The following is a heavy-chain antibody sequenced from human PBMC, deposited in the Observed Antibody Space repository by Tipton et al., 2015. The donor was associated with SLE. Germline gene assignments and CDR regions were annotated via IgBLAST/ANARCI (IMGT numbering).Heavy chain of an antibody. CDR2: IYYSGST. CDR3: ARGRGVTTPIYYYYYMDV. D-gene: IGHD4-11*01. J-gene: IGHJ6*03. CDR1: GGSISSHY. Sequence: TLSLTCTVSGGSISSHYWSWIRQPPGKGLEWIGYIYYSGSTNYNPSLKSRVTISVDTSKNQFSLKLSSVTAADTAVYYCARGRGVTTPIYYYYYMDVWGKGTTVTVSS. V-gene: IGHV4-59*11.